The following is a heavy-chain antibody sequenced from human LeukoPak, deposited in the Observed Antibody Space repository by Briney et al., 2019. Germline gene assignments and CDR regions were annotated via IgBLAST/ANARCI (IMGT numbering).Heavy chain of an antibody. CDR2: IYYSGRT. Sequence: PSETLSLTCIVCGGSISSDHWNWVRQPPGQGLEWIGCIYYSGRTYYNPSLKSRVTISVDMSKSQFSLRLTSVTAADTAVYYCARKNDFEIWGQGTLVTVSS. CDR3: ARKNDFEI. D-gene: IGHD2/OR15-2a*01. V-gene: IGHV4-59*01. J-gene: IGHJ3*02. CDR1: GGSISSDH.